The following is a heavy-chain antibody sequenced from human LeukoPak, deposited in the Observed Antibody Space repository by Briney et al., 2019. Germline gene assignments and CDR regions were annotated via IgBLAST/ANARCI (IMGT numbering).Heavy chain of an antibody. D-gene: IGHD3-3*01. CDR1: GGTLSSYA. CDR2: IIPIFGTA. J-gene: IGHJ6*02. CDR3: ARADYDFWSGHEDIGVYGMDV. V-gene: IGHV1-69*01. Sequence: GSSVKVSCKASGGTLSSYAISWVRQAPGQGLEWMGGIIPIFGTASYAQKFQGRVTITADESTSTAYMELSSLRSEDTAVYYCARADYDFWSGHEDIGVYGMDVWGQGITVTVSS.